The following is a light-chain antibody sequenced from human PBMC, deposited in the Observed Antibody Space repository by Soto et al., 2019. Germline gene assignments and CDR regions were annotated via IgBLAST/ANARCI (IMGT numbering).Light chain of an antibody. CDR1: QSVSSSY. V-gene: IGKV3-20*01. J-gene: IGKJ5*01. CDR2: GAS. CDR3: QKYGSSPPIT. Sequence: EIVLTQSPGTLSLSPGERATLSCRASQSVSSSYLAWYQQKPGQAPRLLIYGASSRATGIPDRFSGSGSGTDFTLTSSRLEPEDFVVYYCQKYGSSPPITFGQGTRLEIK.